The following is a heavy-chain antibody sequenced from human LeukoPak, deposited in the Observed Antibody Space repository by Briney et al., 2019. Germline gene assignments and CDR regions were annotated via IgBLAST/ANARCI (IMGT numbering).Heavy chain of an antibody. Sequence: GGSLRLSCAASGFTFSGSAVHWVRQAPGKGRQWVGCIRSKANNYATTYAASVKGRFTISRDDSKNTAYLQMNSLKTEDTAMYYCTRHFLVGATTPFDFWGQGTLVTVSS. CDR1: GFTFSGSA. J-gene: IGHJ4*02. V-gene: IGHV3-73*01. CDR3: TRHFLVGATTPFDF. CDR2: IRSKANNYAT. D-gene: IGHD1-26*01.